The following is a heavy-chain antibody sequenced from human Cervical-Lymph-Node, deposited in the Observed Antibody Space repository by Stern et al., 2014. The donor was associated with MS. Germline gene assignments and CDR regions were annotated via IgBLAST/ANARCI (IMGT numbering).Heavy chain of an antibody. Sequence: QMQLVQSGGGVVQPGRSLRLSCAASGFTFSYHAMHWVRQAPGKGLEGVAVISDDGSDKNDADSVKGRFTISRDNSRNTLYLQMNSLRVDDTAVYYCARGGAVATSDYYFDYWGQGILVTVSS. CDR2: ISDDGSDK. D-gene: IGHD5-12*01. V-gene: IGHV3-30*01. CDR1: GFTFSYHA. J-gene: IGHJ4*02. CDR3: ARGGAVATSDYYFDY.